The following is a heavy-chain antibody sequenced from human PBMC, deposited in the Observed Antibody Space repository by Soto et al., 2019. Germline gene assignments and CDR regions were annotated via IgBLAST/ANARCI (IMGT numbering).Heavy chain of an antibody. J-gene: IGHJ4*02. Sequence: QVQLQESGPGLVKPSETLSLTCTVSGGSISSYYWSWIRQPPGKGLELIGYIYYSGSTNYNPSLKSRVTISVDTSKNQFALKLSSVTAADTDVYYCARHLVVAVAGTMPGCDYWGQGTLVTVSS. CDR2: IYYSGST. V-gene: IGHV4-59*08. D-gene: IGHD6-19*01. CDR1: GGSISSYY. CDR3: ARHLVVAVAGTMPGCDY.